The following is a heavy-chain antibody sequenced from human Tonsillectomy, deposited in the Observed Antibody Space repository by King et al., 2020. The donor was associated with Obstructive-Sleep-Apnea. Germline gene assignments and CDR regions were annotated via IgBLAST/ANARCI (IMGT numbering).Heavy chain of an antibody. CDR1: GFTFSNYG. CDR2: ISYDGSNK. CDR3: AKGQSDYYDNSGYDGVDY. J-gene: IGHJ4*02. D-gene: IGHD3-22*01. V-gene: IGHV3-30*18. Sequence: VQLVESGGGVVQPGRSLRLSCAASGFTFSNYGMHWVRQAPGKGLEWVAVISYDGSNKYYADSVKGRFTISRDNSKNTLYLQMNSLRAEDTAFYYCAKGQSDYYDNSGYDGVDYWGLGTLVTVSS.